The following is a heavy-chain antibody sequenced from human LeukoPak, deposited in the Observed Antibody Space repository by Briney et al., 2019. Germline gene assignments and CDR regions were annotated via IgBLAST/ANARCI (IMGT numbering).Heavy chain of an antibody. J-gene: IGHJ2*01. CDR3: ARVGSSSYWYFDL. CDR2: VHYTGST. D-gene: IGHD1-26*01. CDR1: DGSISSYY. Sequence: PSETLSLTCTVSDGSISSYYWSWIRQPPGKGLEWIGFVHYTGSTNYNPSLKSRVTTSIDTSRNQFSLKVKSVTLADTAVYYCARVGSSSYWYFDLWGRGTLVTVSS. V-gene: IGHV4-59*01.